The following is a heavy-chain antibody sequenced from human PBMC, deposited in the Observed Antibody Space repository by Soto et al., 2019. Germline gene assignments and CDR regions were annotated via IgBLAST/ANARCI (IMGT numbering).Heavy chain of an antibody. V-gene: IGHV1-8*02. J-gene: IGHJ6*02. Sequence: SVMLTSEASQCTSDTYQINRMRQATGQGLEWMGWMNPNSGNTGYAQKFQGRVTMTRNTSISTAYMELSSLRSEDTAVYYCARALSVMVYAIGDYYYYGMDVWG. D-gene: IGHD2-8*01. CDR2: MNPNSGNT. CDR3: ARALSVMVYAIGDYYYYGMDV. CDR1: QCTSDTYQ.